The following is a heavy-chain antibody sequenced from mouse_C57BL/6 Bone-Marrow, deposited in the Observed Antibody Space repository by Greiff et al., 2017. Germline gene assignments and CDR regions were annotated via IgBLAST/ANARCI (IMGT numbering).Heavy chain of an antibody. D-gene: IGHD1-1*01. J-gene: IGHJ3*01. V-gene: IGHV5-4*01. Sequence: EVHLVESGGGLVKPGGSLKLSCAASGFTFSSYAMSWVRQTPEKGLEWVATISDGGSYTYYPDNVKGRFTISRDNAKNNLYLQMSHLKSEDTAMYYCARDRPFITTVVAPFAYWGQGTLVTVSA. CDR1: GFTFSSYA. CDR3: ARDRPFITTVVAPFAY. CDR2: ISDGGSYT.